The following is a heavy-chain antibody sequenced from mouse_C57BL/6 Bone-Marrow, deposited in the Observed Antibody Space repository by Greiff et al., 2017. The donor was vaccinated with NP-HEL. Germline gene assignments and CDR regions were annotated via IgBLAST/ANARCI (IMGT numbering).Heavy chain of an antibody. V-gene: IGHV1-42*01. D-gene: IGHD2-2*01. J-gene: IGHJ1*03. CDR3: ARGGYYGYHWYFDV. CDR1: GYSFTGYY. Sequence: VQLQQSGPELVKPGASVKISCKASGYSFTGYYMNWVKQSPEKSLEWIGEINPSTGGTTYNQKFKAKATLTVDKSSSTAYMQLKSLTSEDSAVYYCARGGYYGYHWYFDVWGTGTTVTVSS. CDR2: INPSTGGT.